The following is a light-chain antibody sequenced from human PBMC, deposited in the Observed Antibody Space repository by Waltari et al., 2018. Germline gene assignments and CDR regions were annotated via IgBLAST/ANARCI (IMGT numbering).Light chain of an antibody. CDR3: QQYGT. J-gene: IGKJ2*01. V-gene: IGKV1-33*01. CDR2: DAS. CDR1: QDISNY. Sequence: DIQMTQSPSSLSASVGDRVTITCQASQDISNYLNWYQQKPGKAPKLLIYDASKLETGVQSRFGGSGSGTDFTFTISSLQPEDIATYYCQQYGTFGQGTKLEIK.